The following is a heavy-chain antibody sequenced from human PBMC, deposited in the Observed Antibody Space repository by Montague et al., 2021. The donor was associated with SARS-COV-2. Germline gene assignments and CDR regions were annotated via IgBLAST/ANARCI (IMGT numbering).Heavy chain of an antibody. CDR1: GFTFSSYA. CDR2: ISYDGSNK. Sequence: SLRLSFSASGFTFSSYAMHWVRQAPGKGLEWVAVISYDGSNKYYADSVKGRFTISRDNSKNTLYLQMNSLRAEDTAVYYCASGLLWFGEPDYWGQGTLVTVSS. V-gene: IGHV3-30-3*01. J-gene: IGHJ4*02. D-gene: IGHD3-10*01. CDR3: ASGLLWFGEPDY.